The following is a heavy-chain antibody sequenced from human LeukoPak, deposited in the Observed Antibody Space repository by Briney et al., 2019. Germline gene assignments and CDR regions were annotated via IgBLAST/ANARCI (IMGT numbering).Heavy chain of an antibody. CDR3: AKDLGSSWPTFQH. CDR2: IRYDGSNK. J-gene: IGHJ1*01. V-gene: IGHV3-30*02. Sequence: GGSLRLPCAASGFSFNNYGMHWVRQAPGKGLEWVAFIRYDGSNKYYADSVKGRFTISRDNSKNTLYLQMNSLRAEDTAVYYCAKDLGSSWPTFQHWGQGTLVTVSS. D-gene: IGHD6-13*01. CDR1: GFSFNNYG.